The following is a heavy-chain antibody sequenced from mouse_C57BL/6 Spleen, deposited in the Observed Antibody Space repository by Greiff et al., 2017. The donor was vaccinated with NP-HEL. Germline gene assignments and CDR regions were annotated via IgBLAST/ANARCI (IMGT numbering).Heavy chain of an antibody. CDR2: INPSSGYT. V-gene: IGHV1-4*01. CDR3: ARGSSGPAWFAY. Sequence: VQLHQSGAELARPGASVKMSCKASGYTFTSYTMHWVKQRPGQGLEWIGYINPSSGYTKYNQKFKDKATLTADKSSSTAYMQLSSLTSEDSAVYYCARGSSGPAWFAYWGQGTLVTVSA. D-gene: IGHD3-2*02. J-gene: IGHJ3*01. CDR1: GYTFTSYT.